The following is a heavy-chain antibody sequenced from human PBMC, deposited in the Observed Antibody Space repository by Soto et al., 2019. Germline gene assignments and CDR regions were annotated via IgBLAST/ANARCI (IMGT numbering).Heavy chain of an antibody. CDR3: ARHVNYGSGSYDYYYGMDV. J-gene: IGHJ6*02. Sequence: QVQLQESGPGLVKPSETLSLTCTVSGGSISSYYWSWIRQPPGKGLEWIGYIYYSGSTNYNPSLKSRVTMSVDTSKNQFSLKLSSVTAADTAVYYCARHVNYGSGSYDYYYGMDVWGQGTTVTVSS. CDR2: IYYSGST. D-gene: IGHD3-10*01. CDR1: GGSISSYY. V-gene: IGHV4-59*08.